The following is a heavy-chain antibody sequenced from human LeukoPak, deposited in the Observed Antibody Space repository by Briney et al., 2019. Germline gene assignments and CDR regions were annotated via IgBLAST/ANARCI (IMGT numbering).Heavy chain of an antibody. CDR1: GFPFSSCE. D-gene: IGHD6-19*01. CDR2: ISSSDNTR. J-gene: IGHJ4*02. V-gene: IGHV3-48*03. CDR3: AREIVSAVAGNFDY. Sequence: PGGSLRLSCAASGFPFSSCEMIWARQARGKGLEWVSYISSSDNTRTYADSVKGRFTISRDNAKNSLYLEMNSLRAEDTALYYCAREIVSAVAGNFDYWGQGTLVTVSS.